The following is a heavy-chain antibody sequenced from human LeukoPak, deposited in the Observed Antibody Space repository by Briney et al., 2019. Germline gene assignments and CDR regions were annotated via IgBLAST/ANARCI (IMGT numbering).Heavy chain of an antibody. J-gene: IGHJ4*02. V-gene: IGHV4-59*01. Sequence: SETLSLTCTVSGGSISSYYWSWIRQPPGKGLEWIGYIYYSGSTNYNPSLKSRVTISVDTSKNQFSLKLSSVTAADTAVYYCARRGPRRYYFDYWGQGTLVAVSS. D-gene: IGHD2-21*01. CDR2: IYYSGST. CDR3: ARRGPRRYYFDY. CDR1: GGSISSYY.